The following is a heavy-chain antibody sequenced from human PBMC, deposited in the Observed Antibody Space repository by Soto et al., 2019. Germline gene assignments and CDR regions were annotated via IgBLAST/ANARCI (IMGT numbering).Heavy chain of an antibody. J-gene: IGHJ6*02. D-gene: IGHD2-2*01. V-gene: IGHV3-7*03. CDR3: ARVGVVPAAAARFDYYYGMDV. CDR1: GFTFSSYW. Sequence: GGSLRLSCAASGFTFSSYWMSWVRQAPGKGLEWVANIKQDGSEKYYVDSVKGRFTISRDNAKNSLYLQMNSLRAEDTAVYYCARVGVVPAAAARFDYYYGMDVWGQGTTVTVSS. CDR2: IKQDGSEK.